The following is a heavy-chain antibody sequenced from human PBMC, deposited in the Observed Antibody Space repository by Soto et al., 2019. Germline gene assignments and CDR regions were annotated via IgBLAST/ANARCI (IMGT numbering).Heavy chain of an antibody. CDR2: ISYDGSNK. Sequence: GGSLRLSCAASGFTFSSYGMHWVRQAPGKGLEWVAVISYDGSNKYYADSVKGRFTISRDNSKNTLYLQMNSLRAEDTTVYYCAKSPGWFGELLFDPWGQGTLVTVSS. V-gene: IGHV3-30*18. CDR3: AKSPGWFGELLFDP. J-gene: IGHJ5*02. D-gene: IGHD3-10*01. CDR1: GFTFSSYG.